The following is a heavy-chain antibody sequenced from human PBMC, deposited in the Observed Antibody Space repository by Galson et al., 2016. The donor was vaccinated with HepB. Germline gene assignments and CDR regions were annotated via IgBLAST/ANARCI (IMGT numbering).Heavy chain of an antibody. D-gene: IGHD2-8*01. V-gene: IGHV3-72*01. J-gene: IGHJ4*02. CDR1: GFTFSDYY. CDR3: NRELNGLYY. CDR2: VRNKANSYTT. Sequence: SLRLSCAASGFTFSDYYMDWVRQAPGKGLEWVGRVRNKANSYTTEYAASVRGRISISRDDSHNLAFLQMNSLKTEDTAVYYCNRELNGLYYWGQGTLVTVSS.